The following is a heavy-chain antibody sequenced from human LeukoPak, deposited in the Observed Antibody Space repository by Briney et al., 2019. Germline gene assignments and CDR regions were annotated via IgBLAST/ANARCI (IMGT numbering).Heavy chain of an antibody. CDR3: ARHYDTSGYHYFDF. V-gene: IGHV3-74*01. CDR1: GFTFSSHW. D-gene: IGHD3-22*01. J-gene: IGHJ4*02. CDR2: IKSDGSRT. Sequence: GGSLRLSCAASGFTFSSHWMHWVSQAPGKGLVWVSRIKSDGSRTTYADSVKGRFTISRDNAKNTLYLQMNSLRAEDTAVYYCARHYDTSGYHYFDFRGQGTLVTVSS.